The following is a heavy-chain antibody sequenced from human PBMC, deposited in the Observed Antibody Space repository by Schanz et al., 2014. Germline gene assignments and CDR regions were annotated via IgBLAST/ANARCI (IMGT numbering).Heavy chain of an antibody. Sequence: QVQLVQSAPEVKKPGVSVKVSCKASGYTFTTYYIHWVRQAPGQGLEWMGRIIPILGITNVAQTFQDRVTITADKSTSTVYMELSSLRSEDTAVYFCARGPSTGAFDIWGQGTMVTVSS. CDR3: ARGPSTGAFDI. CDR2: IIPILGIT. CDR1: GYTFTTYY. V-gene: IGHV1-69*04. J-gene: IGHJ3*02.